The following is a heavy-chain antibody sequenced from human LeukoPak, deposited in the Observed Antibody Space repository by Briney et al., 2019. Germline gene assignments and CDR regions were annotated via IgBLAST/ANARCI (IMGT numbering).Heavy chain of an antibody. Sequence: GGSLRLSCAASGYTFSDYYMSWIHQAPGKGLEWVSYISSSGSTMYHADSVKGRFIISRDNAKNSLYLQMNSLRAEDTAVYYCARDPVEISYDYWGQGTLVTVSS. CDR3: ARDPVEISYDY. CDR1: GYTFSDYY. V-gene: IGHV3-11*04. CDR2: ISSSGSTM. J-gene: IGHJ4*02. D-gene: IGHD5-24*01.